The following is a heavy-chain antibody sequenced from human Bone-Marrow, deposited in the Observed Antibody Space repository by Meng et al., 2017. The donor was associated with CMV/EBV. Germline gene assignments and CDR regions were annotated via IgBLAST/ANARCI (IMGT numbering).Heavy chain of an antibody. CDR3: ARFWSGYYTIDY. CDR2: INGDGSIR. V-gene: IGHV3-74*03. CDR1: GFSFRNNW. Sequence: LPLTCVPSGFSFRNNWMHWVRQAPGKGLVWVSRINGDGSIREYADSVKGRLTISRDNAKDTLYLQMNSLRAEDTAVYYCARFWSGYYTIDYWGQGTLVTVSS. J-gene: IGHJ4*02. D-gene: IGHD3-3*01.